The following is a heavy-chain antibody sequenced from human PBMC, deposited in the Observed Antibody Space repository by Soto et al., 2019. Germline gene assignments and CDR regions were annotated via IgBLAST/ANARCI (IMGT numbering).Heavy chain of an antibody. CDR2: IWYDGSNK. V-gene: IGHV3-33*01. CDR1: GFTFSRYG. J-gene: IGHJ3*02. D-gene: IGHD2-21*01. CDR3: VRNQQRSCGDCIDAFDI. Sequence: QVQLVESGGGVVQPGRSLRLSCAASGFTFSRYGMHWVRQAPGKGLERVAVIWYDGSNKYYADSVKGRFTISRDNSKTTLYLQMNSLSAEVKAVYYCVRNQQRSCGDCIDAFDIWGEGTMVTVS.